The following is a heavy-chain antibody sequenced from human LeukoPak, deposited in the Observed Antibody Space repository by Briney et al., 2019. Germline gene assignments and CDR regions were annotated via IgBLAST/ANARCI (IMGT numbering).Heavy chain of an antibody. CDR2: ISAYNGNT. J-gene: IGHJ4*02. CDR1: GGTFSSYA. V-gene: IGHV1-18*01. D-gene: IGHD6-19*01. Sequence: GASVKVSCKASGGTFSSYAISWVRQAPGQGLEWMGWISAYNGNTNYAQKLQGRVTMTTDTSTSTAYMELRSLRSDDTAVYYCARGIAVAGTWNYWGQGTLVTVSS. CDR3: ARGIAVAGTWNY.